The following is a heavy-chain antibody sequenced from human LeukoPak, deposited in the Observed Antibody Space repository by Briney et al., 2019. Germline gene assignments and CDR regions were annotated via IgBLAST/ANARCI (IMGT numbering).Heavy chain of an antibody. CDR3: VRHLSGIAQPFFDY. CDR2: ISSSSSYI. J-gene: IGHJ4*02. CDR1: GYTFTSYW. Sequence: GESLKISCKGSGYTFTSYWTGWVRQAPGKGLEWVSSISSSSSYIYYADSLKGRFTISRDNAKNSLYLQMNSLRAEDTAVYYCVRHLSGIAQPFFDYWGQGTLVTVSS. D-gene: IGHD1-26*01. V-gene: IGHV3-21*01.